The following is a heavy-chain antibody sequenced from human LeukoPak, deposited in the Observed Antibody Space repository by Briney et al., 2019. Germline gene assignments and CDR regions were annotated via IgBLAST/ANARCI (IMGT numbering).Heavy chain of an antibody. CDR2: ISGSGGTT. D-gene: IGHD3-22*01. J-gene: IGHJ2*01. CDR1: GFTFSSYA. V-gene: IGHV3-23*01. Sequence: GGSLRLSCAASGFTFSSYAMSWVRQAPGKGLEWVSGISGSGGTTYYTDSVEGRFTISRDNSKSTLYLQMNSLRAEDTAVYYCAKSPTYYYDTSAKRYFDLWGRGTLVTVSS. CDR3: AKSPTYYYDTSAKRYFDL.